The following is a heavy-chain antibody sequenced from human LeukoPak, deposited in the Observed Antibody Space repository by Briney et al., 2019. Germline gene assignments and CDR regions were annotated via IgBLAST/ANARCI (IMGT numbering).Heavy chain of an antibody. J-gene: IGHJ4*02. D-gene: IGHD6-6*01. CDR2: ISGSGGST. Sequence: PGGSLRLSCAASGFTFSSYAMSWVRQAPGKGLEWVSAISGSGGSTYYADSVKGRFTISRDSSRDTLYLQMNSLRAEDTAVYYCARDSSSETTDYWGQGTLVTVSS. CDR3: ARDSSSETTDY. V-gene: IGHV3-23*01. CDR1: GFTFSSYA.